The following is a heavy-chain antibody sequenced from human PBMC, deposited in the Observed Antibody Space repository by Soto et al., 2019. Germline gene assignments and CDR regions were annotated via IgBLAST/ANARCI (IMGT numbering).Heavy chain of an antibody. D-gene: IGHD2-2*01. Sequence: QVQLVESGGGVVQPGRSLRLSCAASGFTFSSYGMHWVRQAPGKGLEWVALISYDGSNKYYADSVKGRFTISRDNSKNTLYLQMNSLRAEDTAVYYCATLSMPLDYWGQGTLVTVSS. CDR3: ATLSMPLDY. CDR1: GFTFSSYG. J-gene: IGHJ4*02. V-gene: IGHV3-30*03. CDR2: ISYDGSNK.